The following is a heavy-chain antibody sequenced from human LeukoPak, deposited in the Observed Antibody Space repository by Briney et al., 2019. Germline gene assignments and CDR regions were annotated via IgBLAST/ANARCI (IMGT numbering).Heavy chain of an antibody. CDR2: VSGSGSST. CDR1: GFTFSDYA. D-gene: IGHD1-26*01. J-gene: IGHJ5*02. V-gene: IGHV3-23*01. Sequence: GGSLRLSCAASGFTFSDYAMTWVRQAPGKGLEWVSAVSGSGSSTFYADSVKGRFTISRDNSNNTLYLQMNSLRVEDTAVYYCATGGSFAHSRAWGQGTLVTVSS. CDR3: ATGGSFAHSRA.